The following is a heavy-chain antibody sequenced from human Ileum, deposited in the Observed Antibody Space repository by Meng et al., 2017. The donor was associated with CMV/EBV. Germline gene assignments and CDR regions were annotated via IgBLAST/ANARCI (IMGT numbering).Heavy chain of an antibody. CDR2: INWNDDK. V-gene: IGHV2-5*01. J-gene: IGHJ5*02. CDR3: AHTWLPDYGGNSDWFDP. D-gene: IGHD4-23*01. CDR1: GFSLSTSGVG. Sequence: SGPTLVKPTQTLTLTCTFSGFSLSTSGVGVGWIRQPPGKALEWLALINWNDDKRYSPSLKSRLTITKDTSKNQVVLTMTNMDPVDTATYYCAHTWLPDYGGNSDWFDPWGQGTLVTVSS.